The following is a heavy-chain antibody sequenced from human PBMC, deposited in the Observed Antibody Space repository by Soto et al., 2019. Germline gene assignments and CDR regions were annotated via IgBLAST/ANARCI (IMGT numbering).Heavy chain of an antibody. Sequence: PGESMKISCKGSGYSFTSYWIGWVRQMPGKGLEWMGIIYPGDSDTRYSPSFQGQVTISADKSISTAYLQWSSLKASDTAMYYCATIRGYSYGHTYYYYGMDVWGQGTTVIVSS. J-gene: IGHJ6*02. D-gene: IGHD5-18*01. CDR1: GYSFTSYW. CDR2: IYPGDSDT. CDR3: ATIRGYSYGHTYYYYGMDV. V-gene: IGHV5-51*01.